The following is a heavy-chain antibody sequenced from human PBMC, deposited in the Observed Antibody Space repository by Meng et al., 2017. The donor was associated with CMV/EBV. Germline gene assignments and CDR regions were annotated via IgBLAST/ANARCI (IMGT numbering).Heavy chain of an antibody. V-gene: IGHV1-18*01. CDR2: ISAYNGNT. CDR3: ARDLGTYDFWSGYLPNFDY. J-gene: IGHJ4*01. D-gene: IGHD3-3*01. CDR1: GYTFTSYG. Sequence: ASVKVSCKASGYTFTSYGISWVRQAPGQGLEWMGWISAYNGNTNYAQKLQGRVTMTTDTSTSTAYMELRSLRSDDTAVYYCARDLGTYDFWSGYLPNFDYWGQERWSPSPQ.